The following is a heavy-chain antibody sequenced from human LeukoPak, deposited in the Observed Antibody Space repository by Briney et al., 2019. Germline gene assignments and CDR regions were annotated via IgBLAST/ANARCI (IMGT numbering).Heavy chain of an antibody. CDR1: GGSISSGDYY. J-gene: IGHJ3*02. CDR3: ARASYYYDSSGYYPADAFDI. D-gene: IGHD3-22*01. Sequence: KASETLSLTCTVSGGSISSGDYYWSWIRQPPGKGLEWIGYIYYSGSTYYNPSLKSRVTISVDTSKNQFSLKLSSVTAADTVVYYCARASYYYDSSGYYPADAFDIWGQGTMVTVSS. V-gene: IGHV4-30-4*01. CDR2: IYYSGST.